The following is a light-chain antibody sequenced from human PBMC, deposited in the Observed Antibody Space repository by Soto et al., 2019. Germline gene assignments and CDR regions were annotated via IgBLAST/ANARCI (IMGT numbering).Light chain of an antibody. CDR2: EGI. V-gene: IGLV2-23*01. CDR1: SSTVGGFNV. J-gene: IGLJ1*01. Sequence: GSPGQSITISCTGTSSTVGGFNVVSWYQQHPGKAPKVIIYEGIKRPSGVSNRFSGSNSGSTASLTISGLQAEDEADYYCCSYVGATTYVFGTGTKVTV. CDR3: CSYVGATTYV.